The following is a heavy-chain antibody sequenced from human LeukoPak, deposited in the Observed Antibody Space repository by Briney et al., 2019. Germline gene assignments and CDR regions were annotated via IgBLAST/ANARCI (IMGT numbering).Heavy chain of an antibody. CDR3: AREGSNQLLWRGTFDY. V-gene: IGHV4-31*03. D-gene: IGHD2-2*01. CDR1: GGSISSGGYY. J-gene: IGHJ4*02. CDR2: IYYSGST. Sequence: SETLSLTCTVSGGSISSGGYYWSWIRQHPGKGLEWIGYIYYSGSTYYNPSLKSRVTISVDTSKNQLSPKLSSVTAADTAVYYCAREGSNQLLWRGTFDYWGQGTLVTVSS.